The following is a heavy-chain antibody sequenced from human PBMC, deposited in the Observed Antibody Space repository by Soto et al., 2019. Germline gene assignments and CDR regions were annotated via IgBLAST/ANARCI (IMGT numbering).Heavy chain of an antibody. CDR3: ARRARPDLYYMDV. Sequence: EVQLAASGGGLAQPGGSLRLYCAASGFTLSGYAMDWVRQAPGKGLEYVSGISSNGVGTYYANSVQGRFTISRDNSKNAVYLQMGSLRPEDMAVYYCARRARPDLYYMDVWGQGTTVTVS. D-gene: IGHD6-6*01. CDR2: ISSNGVGT. V-gene: IGHV3-64*01. J-gene: IGHJ6*03. CDR1: GFTLSGYA.